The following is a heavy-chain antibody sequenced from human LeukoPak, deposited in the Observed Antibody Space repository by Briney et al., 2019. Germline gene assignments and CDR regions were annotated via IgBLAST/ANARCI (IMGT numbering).Heavy chain of an antibody. J-gene: IGHJ5*02. CDR2: IYHSGST. V-gene: IGHV4-30-2*01. Sequence: SETLSLTCAVSGGSISSGGSSWSWIRQPPGKGLEWIGYIYHSGSTYYNPSLKSRVTMSVDGSKNQFSLNLSSVTAADTAVYYCARSYFFASGSYGPPNWFDPWGQGTLVTVSS. CDR3: ARSYFFASGSYGPPNWFDP. D-gene: IGHD3-10*01. CDR1: GGSISSGGSS.